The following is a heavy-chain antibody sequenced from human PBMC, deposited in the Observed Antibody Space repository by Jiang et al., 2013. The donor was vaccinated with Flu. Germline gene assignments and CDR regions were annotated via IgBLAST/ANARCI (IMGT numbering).Heavy chain of an antibody. V-gene: IGHV4-30-2*01. J-gene: IGHJ5*02. Sequence: GLVKPSQTLFLTCAVSGGSLTTGDYSWTWIRQPPGKDLQWLAYIYHSGHTYYNPSLSSRVSTSVDKTKNEFSLRLSSVTAADTAVYYCARLNIEYCSRGVCSWFDPWGQGTLVIVSS. D-gene: IGHD2-8*01. CDR2: IYHSGHT. CDR1: GGSLTTGDYS. CDR3: ARLNIEYCSRGVCSWFDP.